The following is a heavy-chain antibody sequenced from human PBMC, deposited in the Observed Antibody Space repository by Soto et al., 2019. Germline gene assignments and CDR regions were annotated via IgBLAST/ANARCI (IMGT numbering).Heavy chain of an antibody. J-gene: IGHJ3*02. Sequence: SETLSLTCTVSGGSISSGGYYWSWIRQHPGKGLEWIGYIYYSGSTYYNPSLKSRVTISVDTSKNQFSLKLSSVTAANTAVYYCASGTIYDILSGYYAFDIWGQGTMVTVSS. D-gene: IGHD3-9*01. CDR2: IYYSGST. CDR1: GGSISSGGYY. V-gene: IGHV4-31*03. CDR3: ASGTIYDILSGYYAFDI.